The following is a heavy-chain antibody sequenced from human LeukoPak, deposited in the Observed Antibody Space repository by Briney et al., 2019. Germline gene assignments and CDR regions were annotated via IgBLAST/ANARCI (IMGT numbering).Heavy chain of an antibody. D-gene: IGHD3-9*01. CDR3: ARHPAKTYYDILTGYYKGIHDAFDI. V-gene: IGHV3-74*01. CDR2: INSDGSST. Sequence: PGGSLRLSCAASGFTFSSYWMHWVRQAPGKGLVWVSRINSDGSSTSYADSVKGRFTISRDNAKNTLYLQMNSLRAEDTAVYYCARHPAKTYYDILTGYYKGIHDAFDIWGQGTMVTVSS. CDR1: GFTFSSYW. J-gene: IGHJ3*02.